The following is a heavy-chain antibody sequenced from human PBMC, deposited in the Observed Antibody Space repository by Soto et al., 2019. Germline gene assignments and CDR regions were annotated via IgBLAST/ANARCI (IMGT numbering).Heavy chain of an antibody. J-gene: IGHJ4*01. CDR2: ISDDGKTQ. V-gene: IGHV3-30*18. CDR3: VKGGYKTGWPPFDH. CDR1: SFRFSAYG. D-gene: IGHD6-19*01. Sequence: QVKLVEFGGAVVQSGRSLRLCCTASSFRFSAYGMHWVRQAPGKGLEWVALISDDGKTQFFTESVEGRFTISRDNSRNTLYLQMNRLRPEDTAVYYCVKGGYKTGWPPFDHWGHGTRVTVSS.